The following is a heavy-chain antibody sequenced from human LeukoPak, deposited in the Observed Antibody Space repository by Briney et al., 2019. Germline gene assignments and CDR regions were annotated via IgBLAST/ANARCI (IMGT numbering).Heavy chain of an antibody. CDR3: ARVFQWLAQGEADY. J-gene: IGHJ4*02. CDR2: ISPYNGNT. D-gene: IGHD6-19*01. CDR1: GYTFTNHY. Sequence: GASVKVSCKASGYTFTNHYMHWVRQAPGQGLEWMGWISPYNGNTNYAQNLQGRVTMTTDTSTSTAYMELRSLRSDDTAVYYCARVFQWLAQGEADYWGQGTLVTVSS. V-gene: IGHV1-18*01.